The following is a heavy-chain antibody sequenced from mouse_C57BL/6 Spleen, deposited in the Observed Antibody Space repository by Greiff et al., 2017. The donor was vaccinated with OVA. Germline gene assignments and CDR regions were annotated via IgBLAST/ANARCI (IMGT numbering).Heavy chain of an antibody. V-gene: IGHV5-17*01. D-gene: IGHD2-5*01. CDR3: ARAYYSSYGAMDY. J-gene: IGHJ4*01. Sequence: EVKLMESGGGLVKPGGSLKLSCAASGFTFSDYGMHWVRQAPEKGLEWVAYISSGSSTIYYADTVKGRFTISRDNAKNTLFLQMTSLRSEDTAMYYCARAYYSSYGAMDYWGQGTSVTVSS. CDR2: ISSGSSTI. CDR1: GFTFSDYG.